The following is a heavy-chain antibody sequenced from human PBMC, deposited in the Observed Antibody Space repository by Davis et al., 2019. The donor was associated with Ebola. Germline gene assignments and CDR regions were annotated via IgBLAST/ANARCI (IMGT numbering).Heavy chain of an antibody. CDR1: GGSISSSSYY. J-gene: IGHJ6*04. D-gene: IGHD3-3*01. V-gene: IGHV4-61*01. CDR3: ARARIWSGYYTTIYGMDV. Sequence: MPGGSLRLSCTVSGGSISSSSYYWSWIRQPPGKGLEWIGYIYYSGSTNYNPSLKSRVTISVDTSKNQFSLKLSSVTAADTAVYYCARARIWSGYYTTIYGMDVWGKGTTVTVSS. CDR2: IYYSGST.